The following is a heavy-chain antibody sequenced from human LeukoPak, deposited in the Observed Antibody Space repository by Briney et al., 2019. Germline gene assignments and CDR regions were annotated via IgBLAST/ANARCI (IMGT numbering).Heavy chain of an antibody. CDR3: ARELSGTVDY. Sequence: GASVKVSCKASGGSFSSYAISWVRQAPGQGLEWMGGIIPIFGTANYAQKFQGRVTITADKSTSTAYMELSSLRSEDTAVYYCARELSGTVDYWGQGTLVTVSS. CDR1: GGSFSSYA. D-gene: IGHD2/OR15-2a*01. J-gene: IGHJ4*02. CDR2: IIPIFGTA. V-gene: IGHV1-69*06.